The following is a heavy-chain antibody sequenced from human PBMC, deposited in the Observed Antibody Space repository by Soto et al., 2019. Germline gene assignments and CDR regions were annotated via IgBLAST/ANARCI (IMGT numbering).Heavy chain of an antibody. CDR1: GFTVSSNF. V-gene: IGHV3-53*04. CDR3: ARGAGYSSGWYDY. Sequence: EVQLVESGGDLVQPGGSLRLSCAASGFTVSSNFMSWVRKAPGKGLEWVSVLYSGGTTYYADSVKGRFTISRHNSKNTLYLQMNSLRPEDTAVYYCARGAGYSSGWYDYWGQGTMVTVSS. J-gene: IGHJ4*02. CDR2: LYSGGTT. D-gene: IGHD6-19*01.